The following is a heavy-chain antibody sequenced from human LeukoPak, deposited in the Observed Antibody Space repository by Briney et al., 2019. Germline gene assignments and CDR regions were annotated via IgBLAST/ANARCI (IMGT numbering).Heavy chain of an antibody. D-gene: IGHD3-3*02. CDR3: ARDRGEDRIFGVVVYYMDV. CDR2: INPNSGGT. J-gene: IGHJ6*03. Sequence: ASVKVSCKASGYTFTGYYMHWVRQAPGQGLEWMGWINPNSGGTNYAQKFQGRVTMTRDTSISTAYMELSRLRSDDTAVYYCARDRGEDRIFGVVVYYMDVWGKGTTVTVSS. V-gene: IGHV1-2*02. CDR1: GYTFTGYY.